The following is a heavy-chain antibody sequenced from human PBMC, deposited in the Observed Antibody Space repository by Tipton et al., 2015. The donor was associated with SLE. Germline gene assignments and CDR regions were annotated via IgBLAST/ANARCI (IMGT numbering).Heavy chain of an antibody. CDR3: ARADSSDYDGSFDI. CDR2: IGTAGDT. J-gene: IGHJ3*02. CDR1: GFTFSGYD. V-gene: IGHV3-13*01. D-gene: IGHD3-22*01. Sequence: SLRLSCAASGFTFSGYDMHWVRQATGKGLEWVSAIGTAGDTYYPGSVKGRFTISRENAKNSLYLQMNSLRAGDTAVYYCARADSSDYDGSFDIWGQGTMVTVSS.